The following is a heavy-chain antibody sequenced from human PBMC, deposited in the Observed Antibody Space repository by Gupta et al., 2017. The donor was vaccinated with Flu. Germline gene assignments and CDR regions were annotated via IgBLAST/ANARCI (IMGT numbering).Heavy chain of an antibody. CDR1: A. Sequence: AMSWVRQAPGKGLEWVSAISGSGGSTYYADSVKGRFTISRDNSKNTLYLQMNSLRAEDTAVYYCAKDRLGSSWYSLFDYWGQGTLVTVSS. CDR3: AKDRLGSSWYSLFDY. J-gene: IGHJ4*02. CDR2: ISGSGGST. V-gene: IGHV3-23*01. D-gene: IGHD6-13*01.